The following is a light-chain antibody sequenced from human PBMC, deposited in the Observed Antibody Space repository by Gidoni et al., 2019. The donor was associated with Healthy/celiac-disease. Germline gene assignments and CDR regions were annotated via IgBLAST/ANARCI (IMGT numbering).Light chain of an antibody. CDR3: QAWDSSVVV. V-gene: IGLV3-1*01. Sequence: SYELTQPPSVSVSPGQTASITCSGDKLGYKYACWYQQKPGQSPVLVIYQDSKRPSGIPERFSGSNSGNTATLTISGTQAMDEADYYCQAWDSSVVVFGGGIKLTVL. CDR1: KLGYKY. CDR2: QDS. J-gene: IGLJ2*01.